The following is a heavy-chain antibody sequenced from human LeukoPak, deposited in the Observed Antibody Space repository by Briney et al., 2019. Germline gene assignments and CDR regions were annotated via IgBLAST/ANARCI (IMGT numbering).Heavy chain of an antibody. CDR2: IYYSGST. CDR3: ARAQRLGSRLDAFDI. V-gene: IGHV4-39*07. CDR1: GGSISSSSYY. Sequence: PSETLSLTCTVSGGSISSSSYYWGWIRQPPGKGLEWIGSIYYSGSTYYNPSLKSRVTISVDTSKNQFSLKLSSVTAADTAVYYCARAQRLGSRLDAFDIWGQGTVVTVSS. J-gene: IGHJ3*02. D-gene: IGHD2-15*01.